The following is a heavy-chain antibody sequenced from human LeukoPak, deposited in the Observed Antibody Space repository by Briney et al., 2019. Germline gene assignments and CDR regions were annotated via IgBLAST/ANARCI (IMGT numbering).Heavy chain of an antibody. D-gene: IGHD3-3*01. CDR1: GGSISSTSYY. J-gene: IGHJ3*02. Sequence: PSQTLSLTCTVSGGSISSTSYYWSWIRQPAGKGLEWIGRIYTSGSTNYNASLKSRITISLDTSKNQFSLRLSSVTAADTAVYFCARESDFGSIRDAFDIWGQGTMVTVSP. CDR3: ARESDFGSIRDAFDI. V-gene: IGHV4-61*02. CDR2: IYTSGST.